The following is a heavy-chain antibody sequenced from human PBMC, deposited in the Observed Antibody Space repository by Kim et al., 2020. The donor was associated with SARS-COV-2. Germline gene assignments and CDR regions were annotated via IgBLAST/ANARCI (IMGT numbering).Heavy chain of an antibody. D-gene: IGHD3-22*01. CDR3: ARDVYYYDSSGYYYFDY. Sequence: VKGRFTISRDNAKNSLYLQMNSLRAEDTAVYYCARDVYYYDSSGYYYFDYWGQGTLVTVSS. V-gene: IGHV3-21*01. J-gene: IGHJ4*02.